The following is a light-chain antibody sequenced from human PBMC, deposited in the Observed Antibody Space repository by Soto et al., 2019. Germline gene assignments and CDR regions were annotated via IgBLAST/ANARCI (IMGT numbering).Light chain of an antibody. J-gene: IGLJ1*01. CDR3: QSYDSSLSASYV. CDR1: SSNIGAGYE. CDR2: GNT. V-gene: IGLV1-40*01. Sequence: QSVLTQPLSVSGAPGQRVTISCTGSSSNIGAGYEVHWYQHLPGKAPKLLIYGNTNRPSGVPDRFSGSKSGTSASLAITGLQAEDEADYYCQSYDSSLSASYVFGGGTKVTVL.